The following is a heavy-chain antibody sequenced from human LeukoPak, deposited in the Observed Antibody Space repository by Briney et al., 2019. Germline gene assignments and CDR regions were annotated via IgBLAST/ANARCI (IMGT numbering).Heavy chain of an antibody. J-gene: IGHJ3*02. CDR3: ASTPQTTPSKPFDI. CDR1: GFTFSSYS. CDR2: ISSSSSYI. V-gene: IGHV3-21*01. D-gene: IGHD1-14*01. Sequence: GGSLRLSCAASGFTFSSYSVNWVRQAPGKGLEWVSSISSSSSYIYYADSVKGRFTISRDNAKNSLYLQMNSLRAEDTAVYYCASTPQTTPSKPFDIWGQGTMVTVSS.